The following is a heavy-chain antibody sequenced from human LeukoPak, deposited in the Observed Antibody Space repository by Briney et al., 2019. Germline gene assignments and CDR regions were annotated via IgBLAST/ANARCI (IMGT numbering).Heavy chain of an antibody. CDR1: GFTFDDYA. D-gene: IGHD3-3*01. V-gene: IGHV3-43D*03. Sequence: GGSLRLSCAASGFTFDDYAMHWVRQAPGKGLEWVSLISWDGGSTYYADSVKGRFTISRDNSKNSLYLQMNSLRAEDTALYYCAKDGCDFWSGYPRRYYYYMDVWGKGTTVTVSS. CDR2: ISWDGGST. CDR3: AKDGCDFWSGYPRRYYYYMDV. J-gene: IGHJ6*03.